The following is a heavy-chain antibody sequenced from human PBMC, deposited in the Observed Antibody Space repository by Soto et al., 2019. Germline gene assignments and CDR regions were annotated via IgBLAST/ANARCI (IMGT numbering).Heavy chain of an antibody. CDR3: ARDQGLWLGRLAPPPAFDN. D-gene: IGHD3-10*01. Sequence: QVQLVESGGGVVQPGLSLTLSCAASGFAFNDYAIHWVRQAPGKGLEWVAVMSQNVDSEYYADSVKGRFTISRDNSKSTVYLQMNSLRSEDPPVYYWARDQGLWLGRLAPPPAFDNWGPGTLVTVSS. CDR1: GFAFNDYA. CDR2: MSQNVDSE. V-gene: IGHV3-30*03. J-gene: IGHJ4*02.